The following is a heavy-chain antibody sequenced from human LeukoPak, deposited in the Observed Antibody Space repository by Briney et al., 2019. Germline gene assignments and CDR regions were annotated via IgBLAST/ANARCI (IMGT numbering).Heavy chain of an antibody. CDR3: ARKSVAATPRDIVYQYYSMDV. J-gene: IGHJ6*03. CDR2: INTNTGNP. V-gene: IGHV7-4-1*02. CDR1: GYTFTSYA. D-gene: IGHD2-15*01. Sequence: ASVKVSCKASGYTFTSYAMNWVRQAPGQGLEWMGWINTNTGNPTYAQGFTGRFVFSLDTSVSTAYLQISSLKAEDTAVYYCARKSVAATPRDIVYQYYSMDVWGKGATVTVSS.